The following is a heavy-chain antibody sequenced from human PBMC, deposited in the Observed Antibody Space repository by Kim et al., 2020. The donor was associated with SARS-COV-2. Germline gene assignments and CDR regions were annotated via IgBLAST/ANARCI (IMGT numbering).Heavy chain of an antibody. D-gene: IGHD3-3*01. Sequence: SETLSLICTVSGDSIISSNYYWGWIRQPPGKGLEWIGTIYYSGSTYYNPSLKSRVTMSVDTSKNQFSLKLSSVTAEDTAVYFCARDYNFNTNFDLWGQGTMVTVSS. V-gene: IGHV4-39*07. J-gene: IGHJ4*02. CDR1: GDSIISSNYY. CDR2: IYYSGST. CDR3: ARDYNFNTNFDL.